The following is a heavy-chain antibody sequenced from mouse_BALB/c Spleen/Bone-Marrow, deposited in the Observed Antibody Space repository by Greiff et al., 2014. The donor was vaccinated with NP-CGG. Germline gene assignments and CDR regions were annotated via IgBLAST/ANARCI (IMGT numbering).Heavy chain of an antibody. Sequence: VQLQQSGAELVKPGASVKLSCTASGFNIKDTYMHWVKQRPEQGLEWIGRIDPANGNTKYDPKFQGKATITADTSSNTAYLQLSSLPSEDTAVYYCARNYYSSDVRWFAYWGQGTLVTVSA. CDR1: GFNIKDTY. V-gene: IGHV14-3*02. CDR3: ARNYYSSDVRWFAY. CDR2: IDPANGNT. D-gene: IGHD2-5*01. J-gene: IGHJ3*01.